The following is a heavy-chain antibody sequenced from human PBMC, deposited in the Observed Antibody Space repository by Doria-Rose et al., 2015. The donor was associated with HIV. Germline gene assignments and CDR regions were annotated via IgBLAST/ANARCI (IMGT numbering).Heavy chain of an antibody. V-gene: IGHV2-26*01. D-gene: IGHD6-13*01. CDR3: ARIKSSRWYHKYYFDF. Sequence: QVTLKESGPVLVKPTETLTPTCTVSGVSLSSPGMGVSWIRQPPGEALEWLANIFSDDERSYKTSLMSRLTISRDTSKSQVVLTMTDMDPVDTATYYCARIKSSRWYHKYYFDFWGQGTLVIVSA. CDR1: GVSLSSPGMG. CDR2: IFSDDER. J-gene: IGHJ4*02.